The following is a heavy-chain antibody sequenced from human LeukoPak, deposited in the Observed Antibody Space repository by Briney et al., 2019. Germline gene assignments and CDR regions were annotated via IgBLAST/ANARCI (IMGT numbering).Heavy chain of an antibody. J-gene: IGHJ6*02. Sequence: ASETLSLTCAVYGGSFSGYYWSWIRQPPGKGLEWTGEINHSGSTNYNPSLKSRVTISVDTSKNQFSLKLSSVTAADTAVYYCARGLDIVVVPAAPQGYGMDVWGQGTTVTVSS. CDR3: ARGLDIVVVPAAPQGYGMDV. D-gene: IGHD2-2*03. CDR2: INHSGST. V-gene: IGHV4-34*01. CDR1: GGSFSGYY.